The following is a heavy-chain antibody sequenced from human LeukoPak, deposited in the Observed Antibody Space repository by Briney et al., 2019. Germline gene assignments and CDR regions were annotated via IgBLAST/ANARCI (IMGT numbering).Heavy chain of an antibody. J-gene: IGHJ4*02. Sequence: GGSLRLSCAASGFAFSSYAMSWVRQAPGKGLEWVSAISGSGGSTYYADSVKGRFTISRDNSKNTLYLQMNSLRAEDTAVYYCAKLIAVAGFFDYWGQGTLVTVSS. D-gene: IGHD6-19*01. CDR2: ISGSGGST. CDR1: GFAFSSYA. V-gene: IGHV3-23*01. CDR3: AKLIAVAGFFDY.